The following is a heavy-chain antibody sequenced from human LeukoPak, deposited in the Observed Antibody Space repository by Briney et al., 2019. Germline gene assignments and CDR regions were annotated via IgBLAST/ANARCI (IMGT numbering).Heavy chain of an antibody. D-gene: IGHD2-2*01. CDR3: ARHIVVVPAAIVDGMDV. Sequence: SETLSLTCTVSGGSISSYYWSWIRQPPGKGLEWIGYIYYSGSTNYNPSLKSRVTISVDTSKNHFSLKLSSVTAADTAVYYCARHIVVVPAAIVDGMDVWGQGTTVTVSS. CDR1: GGSISSYY. V-gene: IGHV4-59*08. J-gene: IGHJ6*02. CDR2: IYYSGST.